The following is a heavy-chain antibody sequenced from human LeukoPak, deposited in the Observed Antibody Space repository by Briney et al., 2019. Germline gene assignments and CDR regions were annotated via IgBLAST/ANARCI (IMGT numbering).Heavy chain of an antibody. CDR3: ARGNIVVVTAIEADAFDI. Sequence: ASVKVSRKASGGTFSSYAISWVRQAPGQGLEWMGGIIPIFGTANYAQKFQGRVTITADESTSTAYMELSSLRSEDTAVYYCARGNIVVVTAIEADAFDIWGQGTMVTVSS. CDR2: IIPIFGTA. CDR1: GGTFSSYA. J-gene: IGHJ3*02. D-gene: IGHD2-21*02. V-gene: IGHV1-69*01.